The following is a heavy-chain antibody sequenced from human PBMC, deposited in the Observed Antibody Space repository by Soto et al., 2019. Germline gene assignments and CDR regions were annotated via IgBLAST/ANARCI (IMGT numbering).Heavy chain of an antibody. V-gene: IGHV1-8*01. D-gene: IGHD6-13*01. CDR1: GYTFTSYD. CDR2: MNPNSGNT. CDR3: ARGLSYSSSWYPKTYYYYYGMDV. Sequence: QVQLVQSGAEVKKPGASVKVSCKASGYTFTSYDINWVRQATGQGLEWMGWMNPNSGNTGYAQKFQGRVTMTRNTSISTAYMELSSLRSEDTAVYYCARGLSYSSSWYPKTYYYYYGMDVWGQGTTVTVSS. J-gene: IGHJ6*02.